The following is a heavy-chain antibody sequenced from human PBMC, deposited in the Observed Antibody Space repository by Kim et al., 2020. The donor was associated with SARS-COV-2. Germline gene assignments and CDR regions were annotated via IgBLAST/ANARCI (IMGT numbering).Heavy chain of an antibody. J-gene: IGHJ4*02. CDR1: GFTFSNAW. V-gene: IGHV3-15*01. Sequence: GGSLRLSCAASGFTFSNAWMSWVRQAPGKGLEWVGRIKSKTDGGTTDYAAPVKGRFTISRDDSKNTLYLQMNSLKTEDTAVYYCTTVGDDYGDYECGNYWGQGTLVTVSS. CDR2: IKSKTDGGTT. D-gene: IGHD4-17*01. CDR3: TTVGDDYGDYECGNY.